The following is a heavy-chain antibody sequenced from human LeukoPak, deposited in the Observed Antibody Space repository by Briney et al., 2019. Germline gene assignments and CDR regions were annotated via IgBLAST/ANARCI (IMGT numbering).Heavy chain of an antibody. CDR2: INHSGST. D-gene: IGHD6-13*01. CDR1: GGSFSGYY. CDR3: ARGVAAAGIPRG. J-gene: IGHJ4*02. V-gene: IGHV4-34*01. Sequence: PSGTLSLTCAVYGGSFSGYYWSWIRQPPGKGLEWIGEINHSGSTNYNPSLKSRVTISVDTSKNQLSLRLSSVTAADTAVYYCARGVAAAGIPRGWGQGTLVTVSS.